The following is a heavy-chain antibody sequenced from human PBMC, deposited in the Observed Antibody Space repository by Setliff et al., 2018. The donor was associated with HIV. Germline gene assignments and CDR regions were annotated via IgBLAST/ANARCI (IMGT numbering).Heavy chain of an antibody. Sequence: GASVKVSCKVSGYTLTELPVHWGRQAPGNGLEWMGGFDPEQSGTVYAQRFQGRVTFTEDTSTDTAYMDLISLTSDDTAVYFCAAPLTGPDGFDMWGQGTMVTVSS. V-gene: IGHV1-24*01. J-gene: IGHJ3*02. CDR1: GYTLTELP. CDR2: FDPEQSGT. CDR3: AAPLTGPDGFDM. D-gene: IGHD3-9*01.